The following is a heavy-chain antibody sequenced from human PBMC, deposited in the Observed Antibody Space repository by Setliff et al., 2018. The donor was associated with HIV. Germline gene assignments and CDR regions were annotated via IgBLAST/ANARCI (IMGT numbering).Heavy chain of an antibody. CDR2: IYTSRGT. CDR1: GGSISGYH. CDR3: ARSPSYRSSWEYYFDY. D-gene: IGHD6-13*01. V-gene: IGHV4-4*09. Sequence: PSETLSLTCTVSGGSISGYHWNWLRQTPGKGLEWIGYIYTSRGTNYNHSLRTRVIISVDTSNQFSLKLRSVTAADAAVYYCARSPSYRSSWEYYFDYWGQGILVT. J-gene: IGHJ4*02.